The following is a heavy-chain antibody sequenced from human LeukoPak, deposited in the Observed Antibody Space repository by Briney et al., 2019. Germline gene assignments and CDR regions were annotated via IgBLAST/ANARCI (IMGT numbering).Heavy chain of an antibody. CDR3: ARISLWGYSYPYFDY. Sequence: GGSLRLSCAASGFTVSSNYMSWVRQAPGKGLEWVSIIYSGGSTYYADSVKGRFTIPRDNSKNTLYLQMNSLRADDTAVYYCARISLWGYSYPYFDYWGQGTLVTVSS. D-gene: IGHD3-22*01. J-gene: IGHJ4*02. CDR1: GFTVSSNY. V-gene: IGHV3-66*01. CDR2: IYSGGST.